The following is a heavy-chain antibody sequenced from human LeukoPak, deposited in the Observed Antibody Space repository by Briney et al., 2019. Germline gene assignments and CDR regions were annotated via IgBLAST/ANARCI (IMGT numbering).Heavy chain of an antibody. V-gene: IGHV4-59*01. CDR2: IYYSGST. Sequence: SETLSLTCTVSGGSISSYYWSWIRQPPGKGLEWIGYIYYSGSTNYNPSPKSRVTISVDTSKNQFSLKLSSVTAADTAVYYCASLSGRPYNWFDPWGQGTLVTVSS. D-gene: IGHD5-12*01. J-gene: IGHJ5*02. CDR1: GGSISSYY. CDR3: ASLSGRPYNWFDP.